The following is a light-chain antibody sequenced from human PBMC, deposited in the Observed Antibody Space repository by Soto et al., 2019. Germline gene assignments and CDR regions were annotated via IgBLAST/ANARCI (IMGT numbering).Light chain of an antibody. CDR1: QTVRNNY. V-gene: IGKV3-11*01. CDR3: QQRSNWPPT. CDR2: DAS. Sequence: EFVLTQSPGTLSLSPGERVTLSCRASQTVRNNYLAWYQQKPGQAPRLLIYDASNRATGIPARFSGSGSGTDFTLTISSLEPEDFAVYYCQQRSNWPPTFGQGTKVDI. J-gene: IGKJ1*01.